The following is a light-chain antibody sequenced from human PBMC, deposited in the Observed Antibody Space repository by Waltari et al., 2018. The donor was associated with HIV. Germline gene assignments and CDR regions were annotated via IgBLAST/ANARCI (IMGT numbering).Light chain of an antibody. J-gene: IGLJ3*02. V-gene: IGLV2-14*01. CDR2: GVT. CDR3: SSYSTLKTIL. CDR1: NTDIGAFDL. Sequence: QSALTQPASVSGSPGQSVTISCTGGNTDIGAFDLVSWYQHRSGEAPQLIIFGVTSRPSGVSSLFSGFKSGHTASLTISGLHDGDEAYYFCSSYSTLKTILFGGGTKLTV.